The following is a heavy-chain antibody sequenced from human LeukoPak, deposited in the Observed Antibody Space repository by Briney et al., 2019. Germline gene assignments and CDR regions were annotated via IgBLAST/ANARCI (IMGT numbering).Heavy chain of an antibody. Sequence: ASVKVSCKASGYSFTSYYMHWVRQAPGQGLEWMGIINPSGGSTSYAQKFQGRVTMTRDTSTNTVYMELSSLRSEDTAVYYCARGPPFYGSGSYPPLLSYGMDVWGQGTTVTVSS. CDR2: INPSGGST. CDR3: ARGPPFYGSGSYPPLLSYGMDV. J-gene: IGHJ6*02. D-gene: IGHD3-10*01. V-gene: IGHV1-46*01. CDR1: GYSFTSYY.